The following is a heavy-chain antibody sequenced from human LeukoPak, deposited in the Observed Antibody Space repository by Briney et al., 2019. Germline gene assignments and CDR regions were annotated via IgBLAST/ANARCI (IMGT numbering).Heavy chain of an antibody. D-gene: IGHD6-6*01. CDR3: ARRSPSWEGSSPYFDY. V-gene: IGHV3-11*01. CDR1: GFTFSDYY. Sequence: PGGSLRLSCAASGFTFSDYYMSWIRQAPGKGLEWVSYITSSGSSIYYADSVKGRFTISRDNAKNSLYLQMNSLRAADTAVYYCARRSPSWEGSSPYFDYWGQGTLVTVSS. CDR2: ITSSGSSI. J-gene: IGHJ4*02.